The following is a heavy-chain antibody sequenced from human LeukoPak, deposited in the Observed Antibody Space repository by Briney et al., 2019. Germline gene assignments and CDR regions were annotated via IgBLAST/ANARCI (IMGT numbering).Heavy chain of an antibody. Sequence: SETLSLTCTVSPDSTTSNFWSWVRQPPGKGLEWIGEIHRSGSTNYDPSLQSRVTISIDRSKNQIALELSSVTAADTAVYYCAREIVGGFNPGAYWGQGTLVTVSS. CDR2: IHRSGST. V-gene: IGHV4-4*02. D-gene: IGHD1-14*01. CDR1: PDSTTSNF. J-gene: IGHJ4*02. CDR3: AREIVGGFNPGAY.